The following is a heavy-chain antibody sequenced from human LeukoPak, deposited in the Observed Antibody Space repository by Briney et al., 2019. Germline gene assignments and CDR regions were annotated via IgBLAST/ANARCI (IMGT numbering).Heavy chain of an antibody. CDR2: VYPGDSDT. CDR3: ARLYGHSYGYFDY. V-gene: IGHV5-51*01. Sequence: GESLRISCKGSEYSFTSYWIGWVRQTPGKGLEWMAIVYPGDSDTRYSPSFQGHVTISADKSISTAYLQWSSLKASDTAMYYCARLYGHSYGYFDYWGQGTLVTVSS. J-gene: IGHJ4*02. CDR1: EYSFTSYW. D-gene: IGHD5-18*01.